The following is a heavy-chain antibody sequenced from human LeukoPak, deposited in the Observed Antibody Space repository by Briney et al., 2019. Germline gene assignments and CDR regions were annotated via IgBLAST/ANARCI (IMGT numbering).Heavy chain of an antibody. Sequence: GGSLRLSCAASGFTFSSYAMSWVRQAPGRGLEWVSAISGSGGSTYYADSVKGRFTISRDNSKNTLYLQMNSLRAEDTAVYYCAKDREGFTRLYYFDYWGRGTLVTVSS. J-gene: IGHJ4*02. CDR3: AKDREGFTRLYYFDY. CDR1: GFTFSSYA. CDR2: ISGSGGST. V-gene: IGHV3-23*01.